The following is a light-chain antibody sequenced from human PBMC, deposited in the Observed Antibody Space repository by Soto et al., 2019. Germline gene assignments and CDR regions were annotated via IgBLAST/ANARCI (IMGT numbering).Light chain of an antibody. CDR2: AAS. J-gene: IGKJ5*01. CDR1: QGISSY. Sequence: DIQLTQSPSFLSASVGDRVTITCRASQGISSYLAWYQQKPGKAPKLLVYAASTLQSGVPSRFSGSGSGTAFTLTTSSLQPEDFATYYCQQLNSYPSITFGQGTRLEIK. CDR3: QQLNSYPSIT. V-gene: IGKV1-9*01.